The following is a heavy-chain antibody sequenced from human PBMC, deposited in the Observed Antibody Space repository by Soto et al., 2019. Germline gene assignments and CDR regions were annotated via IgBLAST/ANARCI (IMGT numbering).Heavy chain of an antibody. V-gene: IGHV3-53*01. J-gene: IGHJ6*02. Sequence: EVQLVESGGGLIQPGGSLRLSCAASGFTISNNYMTWVRQAPGKGLEWVSLIDSGGDTYYADSVKGRFNLSTDSSKNTLHLEMNSRRAEDTAVYSCARGGSLYYCCGVDVWGQGTTVTVSS. CDR3: ARGGSLYYCCGVDV. CDR2: IDSGGDT. D-gene: IGHD3-16*01. CDR1: GFTISNNY.